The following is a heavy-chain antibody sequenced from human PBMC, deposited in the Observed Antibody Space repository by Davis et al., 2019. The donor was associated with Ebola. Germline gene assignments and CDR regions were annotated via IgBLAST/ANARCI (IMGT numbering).Heavy chain of an antibody. CDR2: IYPGDSDT. Sequence: GESLKISCNTSGYTFTHYWIGWVRQMPGKGLEWMGIIYPGDSDTRYSPSFKGQVTISADKSTSAAHLQWNSLKASDTAIYYCARRGYSGLYHGFDVWGQGTLVTVSS. CDR1: GYTFTHYW. J-gene: IGHJ4*02. V-gene: IGHV5-51*01. D-gene: IGHD1-26*01. CDR3: ARRGYSGLYHGFDV.